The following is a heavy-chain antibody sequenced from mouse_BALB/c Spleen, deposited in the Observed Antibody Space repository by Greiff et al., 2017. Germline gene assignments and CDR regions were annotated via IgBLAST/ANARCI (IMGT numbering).Heavy chain of an antibody. V-gene: IGHV1S137*01. CDR3: ARVLLPHYYAMDY. Sequence: QVQLKESGAELVRPGVSVKISCKGSGYTFTDYAMHWVKQSHAKSLEWIGVISTYYGDASYNQKFKGKATMTVDKSSSTAYMELARLTSEDSAIYYCARVLLPHYYAMDYWGQGTSVTVSS. D-gene: IGHD2-3*01. CDR1: GYTFTDYA. CDR2: ISTYYGDA. J-gene: IGHJ4*01.